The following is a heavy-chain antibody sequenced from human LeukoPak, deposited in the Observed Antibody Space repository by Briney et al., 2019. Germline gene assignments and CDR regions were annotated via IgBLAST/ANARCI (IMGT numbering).Heavy chain of an antibody. J-gene: IGHJ4*02. CDR3: VRDKDYGFDY. D-gene: IGHD4-17*01. CDR1: GFSFSDYA. Sequence: PGESLRLSCAASGFSFSDYAMNWVRQAPGKGLEWVSHIWSSTSGIWHADSVKGRFTISRDNAKNSLYLQMDSLRDEDTAVYYCVRDKDYGFDYWGQGTLVTVSS. V-gene: IGHV3-48*02. CDR2: IWSSTSGI.